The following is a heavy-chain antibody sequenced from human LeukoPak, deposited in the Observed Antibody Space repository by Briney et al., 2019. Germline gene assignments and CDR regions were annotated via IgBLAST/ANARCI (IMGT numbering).Heavy chain of an antibody. Sequence: ASVKISCKASGYTFTSYDINWVRQATGQGLKWMGWMNPNSGNTGSAQKFQGSVTMTRNTSTATAYMELSSLKSEDTAVYYCARVNTYYYGSGVSRAFHMWGQGTMVTVSS. V-gene: IGHV1-8*01. J-gene: IGHJ3*02. D-gene: IGHD3-10*01. CDR1: GYTFTSYD. CDR3: ARVNTYYYGSGVSRAFHM. CDR2: MNPNSGNT.